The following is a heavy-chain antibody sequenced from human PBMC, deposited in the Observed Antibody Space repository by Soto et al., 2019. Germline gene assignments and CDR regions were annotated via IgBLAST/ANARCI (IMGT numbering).Heavy chain of an antibody. D-gene: IGHD4-4*01. V-gene: IGHV1-8*01. J-gene: IGHJ6*03. CDR2: MDPNSGNT. CDR3: ARGYSNYVYYYYMEV. CDR1: GYTFTSYD. Sequence: ASVKVSCKASGYTFTSYDINWVRQATGQGLEWMGWMDPNSGNTGYAQKFQGRVTMTRNTSISTAYMELSSLRSEDTAVYYCARGYSNYVYYYYMEVWGKGTTVTVSS.